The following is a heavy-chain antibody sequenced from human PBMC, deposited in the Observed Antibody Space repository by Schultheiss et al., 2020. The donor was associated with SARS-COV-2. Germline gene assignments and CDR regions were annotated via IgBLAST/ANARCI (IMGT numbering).Heavy chain of an antibody. Sequence: SETLSLTCAVYGGSFSGYYWSWIRQPPGKGLEWIGEINHSGSTNYNPSLKSRVTISLDKSNNHFSLQLSSLSTADTAVYYCTRQFGYGDFLGGQGTLVTVSS. CDR2: INHSGST. CDR3: TRQFGYGDFL. V-gene: IGHV4-34*01. CDR1: GGSFSGYY. D-gene: IGHD4-17*01. J-gene: IGHJ4*02.